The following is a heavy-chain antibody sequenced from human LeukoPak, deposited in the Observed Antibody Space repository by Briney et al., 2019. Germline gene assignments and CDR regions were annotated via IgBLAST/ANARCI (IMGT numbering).Heavy chain of an antibody. J-gene: IGHJ4*02. CDR2: INPNSGGT. CDR1: GYTFTGYY. V-gene: IGHV1-2*02. D-gene: IGHD6-19*01. CDR3: ARDRDSSGWYSSYDY. Sequence: GASVKVSCKASGYTFTGYYMHWVRQAPGQGLEWMGWINPNSGGTNYAQKFQGRVTMTRDTSISTAYMELSRLRSDDTAVYYCARDRDSSGWYSSYDYWGQGTLVTVSS.